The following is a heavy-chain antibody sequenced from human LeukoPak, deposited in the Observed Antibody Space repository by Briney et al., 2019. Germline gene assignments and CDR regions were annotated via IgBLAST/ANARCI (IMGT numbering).Heavy chain of an antibody. Sequence: PSETLSLTCTVSGGSISSYYWSWIRQPPGKGLEWIGYIYYSGSTYYNPSLKSRVTISVDTSKNQFSLKLSSVTAADTAVYYCARVRAIPSSGFDIWGQGTMVTVSS. V-gene: IGHV4-59*08. CDR3: ARVRAIPSSGFDI. CDR1: GGSISSYY. D-gene: IGHD2-2*01. J-gene: IGHJ3*02. CDR2: IYYSGST.